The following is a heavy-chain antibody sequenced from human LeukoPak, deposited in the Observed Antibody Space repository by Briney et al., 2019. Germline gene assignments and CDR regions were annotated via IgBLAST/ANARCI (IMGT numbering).Heavy chain of an antibody. D-gene: IGHD4-17*01. Sequence: GSLRLSCAASGFTFSNYAMHWVRQPPGKGLEWVALMSYDGSNKFYAESVKGRFTISRDNSKSTLYLQMNSLKAEDTAVYYCARGGVTTMTLRDLWLDYWGQGTLVTVSS. CDR2: MSYDGSNK. CDR3: ARGGVTTMTLRDLWLDY. CDR1: GFTFSNYA. V-gene: IGHV3-30-3*01. J-gene: IGHJ4*02.